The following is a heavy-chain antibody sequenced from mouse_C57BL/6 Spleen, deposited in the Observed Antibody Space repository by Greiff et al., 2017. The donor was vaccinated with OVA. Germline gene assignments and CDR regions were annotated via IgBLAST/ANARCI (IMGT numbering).Heavy chain of an antibody. V-gene: IGHV2-2*01. CDR3: ARNSQTAQDPGAMDY. Sequence: VKLVESGPGLVQPSQSLSITCTVSGFSLTSYGVHWVRQSPGKGLEWLGVIWSGGSTDYNAAFISRLSISKDNSKSQVFFKMNSLQADDTAIYYCARNSQTAQDPGAMDYWGQGTSVTVSS. D-gene: IGHD3-2*02. J-gene: IGHJ4*01. CDR2: IWSGGST. CDR1: GFSLTSYG.